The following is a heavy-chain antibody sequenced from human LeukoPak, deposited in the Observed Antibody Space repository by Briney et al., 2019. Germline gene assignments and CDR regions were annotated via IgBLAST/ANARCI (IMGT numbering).Heavy chain of an antibody. Sequence: GGSLRLSCAASGFTFTNAWMSWARQTPGKGLEWVGRIKSKTDGGTTDYAAPVKGRFTISRDDSTNTLYLQMNSLKTEDTAVYYCRIGFGERWGQGTLVTVSS. J-gene: IGHJ4*02. CDR2: IKSKTDGGTT. V-gene: IGHV3-15*01. D-gene: IGHD3-10*01. CDR3: RIGFGER. CDR1: GFTFTNAW.